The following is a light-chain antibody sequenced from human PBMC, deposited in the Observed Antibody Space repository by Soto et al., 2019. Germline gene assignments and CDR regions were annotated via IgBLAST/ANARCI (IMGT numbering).Light chain of an antibody. V-gene: IGLV2-14*01. CDR3: SSYTSIPALV. Sequence: QSVLTQPASVSGSPGQSITITCTGTSSDVGGYNSVSWYQQHPGKVPKIMIYDVSIRPSGVPDRFSGSKSGNTASLTISGLQAEDEADYYCSSYTSIPALVFGTGTKLTVL. CDR2: DVS. J-gene: IGLJ1*01. CDR1: SSDVGGYNS.